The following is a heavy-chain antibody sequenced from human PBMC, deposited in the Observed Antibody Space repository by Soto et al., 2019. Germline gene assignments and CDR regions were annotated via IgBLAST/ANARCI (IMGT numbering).Heavy chain of an antibody. V-gene: IGHV3-23*01. Sequence: PGGSLRLSCAASGFTFSSYAMSWVRQAPGKGLEWVSAISGSGGSTYYADSVKGRFTISRDNSKNTLYLQMNSLRAEDTAVYYCAKGGYSSSWSINYYMDVWGKGTTVTVSS. CDR3: AKGGYSSSWSINYYMDV. J-gene: IGHJ6*03. CDR1: GFTFSSYA. CDR2: ISGSGGST. D-gene: IGHD6-13*01.